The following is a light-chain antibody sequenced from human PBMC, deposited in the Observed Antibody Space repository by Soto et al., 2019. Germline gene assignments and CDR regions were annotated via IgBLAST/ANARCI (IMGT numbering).Light chain of an antibody. CDR2: QDT. CDR3: QAWDSSTAV. J-gene: IGLJ2*01. Sequence: SYELTQPPSVSVSPGQTASITCSGDKLGDKYASWYQQKPGQSPVLVIYQDTERPSGIPERFSGSNSGNTATLTISGTQAMDEADYYCQAWDSSTAVFGGGTQLTVL. CDR1: KLGDKY. V-gene: IGLV3-1*01.